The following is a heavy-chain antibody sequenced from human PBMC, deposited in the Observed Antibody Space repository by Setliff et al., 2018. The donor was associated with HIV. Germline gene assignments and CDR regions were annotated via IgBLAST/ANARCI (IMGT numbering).Heavy chain of an antibody. CDR3: AAFFVTPMTTQDF. Sequence: SETMSLTCAVYGWPSTDHYWNWIRQFPGMGLEWIAEIHHTGYINYNPSLRSRVSVSRDMSSNQFSLRLSSVTAADSAVYYCAAFFVTPMTTQDFWGQGTLVTVSS. D-gene: IGHD4-4*01. CDR2: IHHTGYI. V-gene: IGHV4-34*01. CDR1: GWPSTDHY. J-gene: IGHJ4*02.